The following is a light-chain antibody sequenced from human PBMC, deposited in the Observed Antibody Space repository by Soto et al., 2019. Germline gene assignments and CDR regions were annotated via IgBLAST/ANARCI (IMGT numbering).Light chain of an antibody. CDR3: QQSFSTPRT. Sequence: DIQMTQSPSSLSASVEDRVIITCRASQSISNHLNWYQQKPGKAPKLLIFAASSLQGGVPSRFSGSGSGTNFTLTISGLQSEDLATYFCQQSFSTPRTCGQGTKGDIK. CDR1: QSISNH. V-gene: IGKV1-39*01. J-gene: IGKJ1*01. CDR2: AAS.